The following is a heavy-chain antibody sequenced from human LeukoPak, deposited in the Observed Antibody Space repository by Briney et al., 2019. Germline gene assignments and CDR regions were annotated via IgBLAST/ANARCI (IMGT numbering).Heavy chain of an antibody. CDR1: GFSFTTYW. D-gene: IGHD4-17*01. CDR2: IKQDGSEK. V-gene: IGHV3-7*01. J-gene: IGHJ5*02. CDR3: AREIYGDYWGVWFDP. Sequence: GGSLRLSCAASGFSFTTYWMSWVRQAPGKGLEWVANIKQDGSEKYYVDSVKGRFTISRDNAKNSLYLQMNSPRAEDTAVYYCAREIYGDYWGVWFDPWGQGTLVTVSS.